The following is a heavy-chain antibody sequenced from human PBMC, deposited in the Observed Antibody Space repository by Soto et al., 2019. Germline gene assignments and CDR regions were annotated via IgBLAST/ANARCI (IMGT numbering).Heavy chain of an antibody. J-gene: IGHJ4*02. V-gene: IGHV3-64D*06. CDR3: VKPGSYSYYFDY. D-gene: IGHD1-26*01. CDR2: ISSNGGST. CDR1: GFTFSSYA. Sequence: PGGSLRLSCSASGFTFSSYAMHWVCQAPGKGLEYVSAISSNGGSTYCADSVKGRFTISRDNSKDTLYLQMSSLRAEDTAVYYCVKPGSYSYYFDYWGQGTLVTVSS.